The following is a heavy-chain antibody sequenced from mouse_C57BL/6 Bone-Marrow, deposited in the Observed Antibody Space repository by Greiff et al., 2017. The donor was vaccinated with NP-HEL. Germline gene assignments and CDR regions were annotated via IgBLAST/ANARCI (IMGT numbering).Heavy chain of an antibody. Sequence: QVQLQQSGAELVKPGASVKISCKASGYAFSSYWMNWVKQRPGKGLEWIGQIYPGDGDTNYNEKFKGKATLTADKSSSTAYMELRSLTSEDSAVYFCARGDYGSSSPFAYWGQGTLVTVSA. J-gene: IGHJ3*01. CDR3: ARGDYGSSSPFAY. CDR2: IYPGDGDT. V-gene: IGHV1-80*01. CDR1: GYAFSSYW. D-gene: IGHD1-1*01.